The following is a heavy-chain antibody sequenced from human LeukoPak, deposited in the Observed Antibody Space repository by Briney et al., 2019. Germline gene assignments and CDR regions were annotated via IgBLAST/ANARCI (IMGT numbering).Heavy chain of an antibody. CDR2: ITPLFGTA. V-gene: IGHV1-69*13. Sequence: ASMKVSCKASGGTFTKYTISWVRQRPGQGLEWIGGITPLFGTANYAQKFQGRVTITADESASTAYMELSSLRSEDTAVYYCAREASSGSYSPFDYWGQGTLVTVSS. CDR1: GGTFTKYT. D-gene: IGHD1-26*01. CDR3: AREASSGSYSPFDY. J-gene: IGHJ4*02.